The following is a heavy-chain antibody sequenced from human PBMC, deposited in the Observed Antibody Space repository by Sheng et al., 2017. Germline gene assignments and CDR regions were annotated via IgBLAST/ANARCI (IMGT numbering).Heavy chain of an antibody. CDR2: IIPLLDMR. J-gene: IGHJ4*02. D-gene: IGHD3-22*01. Sequence: QVQLVQSGAEVKKPGSSVRVSCKASGGTFGSYAFTWVRQAPGQGLEWMGGIIPLLDMRTTHRSSGQTCDKNVEKSTNTAYMELSSLRSEDTAVYYCASDRSGYLDYWGQGTLVTVSS. V-gene: IGHV1-69*04. CDR3: ASDRSGYLDY. CDR1: GGTFGSYA.